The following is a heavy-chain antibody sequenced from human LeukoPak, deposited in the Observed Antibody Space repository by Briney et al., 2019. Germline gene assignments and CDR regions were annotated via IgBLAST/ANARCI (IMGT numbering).Heavy chain of an antibody. CDR2: IIPIFGTA. D-gene: IGHD3-10*01. CDR3: ARGPIGSGSYLLSWFDP. J-gene: IGHJ5*02. CDR1: GGTFSSYA. V-gene: IGHV1-69*05. Sequence: EASVKVSCKASGGTFSSYAISWVRQAPGQGLEWMGGIIPIFGTANYAQKFQGRVTITTDKSTSTAYMELSSLRSEDTAVHYCARGPIGSGSYLLSWFDPWGQGTLVTVSS.